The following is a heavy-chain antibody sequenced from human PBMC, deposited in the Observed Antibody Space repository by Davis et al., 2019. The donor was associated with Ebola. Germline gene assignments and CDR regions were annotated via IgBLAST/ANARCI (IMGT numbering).Heavy chain of an antibody. Sequence: GESLKISCAASGFTLSSYWMSWVRQAPGKGLEWVATIKQDGSEKYYVDSVKGRFTISRDNAKNSLYLQMNSLRAEDTAVYYCARARWLQSIYFDYWGQGTLVTVSS. CDR2: IKQDGSEK. V-gene: IGHV3-7*03. D-gene: IGHD5-24*01. CDR3: ARARWLQSIYFDY. CDR1: GFTLSSYW. J-gene: IGHJ4*02.